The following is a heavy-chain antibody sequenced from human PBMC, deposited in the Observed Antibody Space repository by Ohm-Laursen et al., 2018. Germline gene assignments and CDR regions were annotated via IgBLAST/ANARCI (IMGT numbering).Heavy chain of an antibody. Sequence: TLSLTCTVSGGSISSGGYYWSWIRQHPGKGLEWIGYIYYSGSTYYNPSLKSRVTISVDTSKNQFSLKLSSVTAADTAVYYCARDSLTTTVTTEYYYGMDVWGQGTTVTVS. V-gene: IGHV4-31*03. CDR2: IYYSGST. CDR1: GGSISSGGYY. J-gene: IGHJ6*02. D-gene: IGHD4-17*01. CDR3: ARDSLTTTVTTEYYYGMDV.